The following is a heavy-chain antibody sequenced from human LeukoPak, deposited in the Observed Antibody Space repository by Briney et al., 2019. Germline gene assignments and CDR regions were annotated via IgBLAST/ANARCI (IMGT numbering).Heavy chain of an antibody. CDR2: ISKDGGST. Sequence: GGSLRLSCAVSGLTFSEYWMHWVRQAAGKGLVWVAGISKDGGSTEYADFVKGRCTISRDNAKNTLYLQMNSLTVDNTAVYYCTSGIGTYDYWGLGAQVTVSS. V-gene: IGHV3-74*03. CDR1: GLTFSEYW. J-gene: IGHJ4*02. D-gene: IGHD1-14*01. CDR3: TSGIGTYDY.